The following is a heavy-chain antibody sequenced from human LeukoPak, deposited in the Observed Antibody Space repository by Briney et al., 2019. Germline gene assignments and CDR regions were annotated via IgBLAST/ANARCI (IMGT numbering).Heavy chain of an antibody. CDR1: GFTFSSYA. Sequence: SGGSLRLSCAASGFTFSSYAMSWVRQAPGKGLEWVSAISGSGGSTYYADSVKGRFTISRDNSKNTLYLQMNSLRAEDTAVYYCAKDIGSGWYAFDYWGQGTLVTVSS. J-gene: IGHJ4*02. CDR3: AKDIGSGWYAFDY. D-gene: IGHD6-19*01. V-gene: IGHV3-23*01. CDR2: ISGSGGST.